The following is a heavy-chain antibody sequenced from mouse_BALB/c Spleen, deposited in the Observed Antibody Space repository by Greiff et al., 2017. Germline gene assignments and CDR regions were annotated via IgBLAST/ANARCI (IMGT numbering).Heavy chain of an antibody. CDR2: ISSGGST. Sequence: EVKLMESGGGLVKPGGSLKLSCAASGFTFSSYAMSWVRQTPEKRLEWVASISSGGSTYYPDSVKGRFTISRDNARNILYLQMSSLRSEDTAMYYCAKEFEGYFDVWGAGTTVTVSS. J-gene: IGHJ1*01. CDR3: AKEFEGYFDV. V-gene: IGHV5-6-5*01. CDR1: GFTFSSYA.